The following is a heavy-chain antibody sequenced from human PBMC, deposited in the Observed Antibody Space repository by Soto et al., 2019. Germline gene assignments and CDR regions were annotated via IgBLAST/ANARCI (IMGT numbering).Heavy chain of an antibody. D-gene: IGHD3-10*01. J-gene: IGHJ5*02. CDR2: IYYSGST. CDR1: GGSVSSGSYY. CDR3: ARDHLAVRGRWFDP. V-gene: IGHV4-61*01. Sequence: PSETLSRTCTVSGGSVSSGSYYWSWMRQPPGKGLEWIGYIYYSGSTNYNPSLKSRVTISVDTSKNQFSLKLSSVTAADTAVYYCARDHLAVRGRWFDPWGQGTLVTVSS.